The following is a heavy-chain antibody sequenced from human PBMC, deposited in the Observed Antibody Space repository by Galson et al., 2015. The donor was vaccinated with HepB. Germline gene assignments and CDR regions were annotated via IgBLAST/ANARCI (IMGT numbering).Heavy chain of an antibody. CDR2: VSYDGTNK. J-gene: IGHJ6*02. V-gene: IGHV3-30*18. D-gene: IGHD1-1*01. Sequence: SLRLSCAASGFTFSSYGMHWVRQAPGKGLERVAVVSYDGTNKYYADSVKGRFTISRDNSKNTLYLQMNSLRTEDTAVYYCAKEQERYYYYYGMDVWGQGTTVTVSS. CDR3: AKEQERYYYYYGMDV. CDR1: GFTFSSYG.